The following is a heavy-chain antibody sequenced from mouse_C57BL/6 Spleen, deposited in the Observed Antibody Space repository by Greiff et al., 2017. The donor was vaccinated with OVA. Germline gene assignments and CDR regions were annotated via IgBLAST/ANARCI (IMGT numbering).Heavy chain of an antibody. Sequence: EVKVVESGEGLVKPGGSLKLSCAASGFTFSSYAMSWVRQTPEKRLEWVAYISSGGDYIYYADTVKGRFTISRDNARNTLYLQMSSLKSEDTAMYYCTRAPSYGSIDYWGQGTTLTVSS. CDR3: TRAPSYGSIDY. D-gene: IGHD1-1*01. J-gene: IGHJ2*01. CDR2: ISSGGDYI. CDR1: GFTFSSYA. V-gene: IGHV5-9-1*02.